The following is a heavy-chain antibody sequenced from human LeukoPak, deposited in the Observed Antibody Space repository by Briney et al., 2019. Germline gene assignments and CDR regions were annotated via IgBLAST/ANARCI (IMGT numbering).Heavy chain of an antibody. CDR2: ISTSGSTI. Sequence: GGSLRLSCAPAGFTFSSHEMNCVRHAQEKWLEWVSYISTSGSTIYYADSVKGRFTISRDNAKNSLCLQMNSLRAEDTAVYYCARLNYYDSSGYSPPLYMDVWGKGTTVTISS. V-gene: IGHV3-48*03. CDR3: ARLNYYDSSGYSPPLYMDV. D-gene: IGHD3-22*01. CDR1: GFTFSSHE. J-gene: IGHJ6*03.